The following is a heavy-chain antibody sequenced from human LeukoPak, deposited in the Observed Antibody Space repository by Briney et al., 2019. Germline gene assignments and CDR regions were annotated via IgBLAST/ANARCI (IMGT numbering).Heavy chain of an antibody. CDR3: AREWAGELLGLEGYYFDY. CDR2: ISAYNGNT. D-gene: IGHD1-26*01. CDR1: GYTFTSYG. Sequence: ASVKVSCKASGYTFTSYGISWVRQAPGQGLEWMGWISAYNGNTNHAQKLQGRVTMTTDTSTSTAYMELRSLRSDDTAVYYCAREWAGELLGLEGYYFDYWGQGTLVTVSS. V-gene: IGHV1-18*01. J-gene: IGHJ4*02.